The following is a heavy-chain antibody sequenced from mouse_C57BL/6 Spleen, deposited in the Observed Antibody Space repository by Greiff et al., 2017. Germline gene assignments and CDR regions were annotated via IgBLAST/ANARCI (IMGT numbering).Heavy chain of an antibody. CDR2: IYPRSGNT. CDR3: ARWSNYSYYFDY. D-gene: IGHD2-5*01. Sequence: VQLQESGAELARPGASVKLSCKASGYTFTSYGISWVKQRTGPGLEWIGEIYPRSGNTYYNEKFKGKATLTADKSSSTAYMELRSLTSEDSAVYFCARWSNYSYYFDYWGQGTTLTVSS. J-gene: IGHJ2*01. V-gene: IGHV1-81*01. CDR1: GYTFTSYG.